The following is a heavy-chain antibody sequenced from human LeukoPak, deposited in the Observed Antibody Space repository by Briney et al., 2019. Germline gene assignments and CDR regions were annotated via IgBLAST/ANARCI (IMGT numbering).Heavy chain of an antibody. CDR2: IYTSGST. D-gene: IGHD2-21*02. V-gene: IGHV4-61*02. CDR3: AGGAYCGGDCYIPAFDI. Sequence: SETLSLTCTVSGGSISSGSYYWSWIRQPAGKGLEWIGRIYTSGSTNYNPSLKSRVTISVDTSKNQFSLKLSSVTAADTAVYYCAGGAYCGGDCYIPAFDIWGQGTMVTVSS. J-gene: IGHJ3*02. CDR1: GGSISSGSYY.